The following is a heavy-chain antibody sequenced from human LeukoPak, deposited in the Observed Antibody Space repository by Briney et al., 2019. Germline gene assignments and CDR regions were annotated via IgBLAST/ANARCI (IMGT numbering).Heavy chain of an antibody. CDR2: INPSGST. D-gene: IGHD3-3*01. J-gene: IGHJ6*03. Sequence: PSETLSLTCAVYGGSFSGYYWSWIRQPPGKGLEWIGEINPSGSTNYNPSLKSRVTISVDTSKNQFSLKLSSVTAADTAVYYCARSLRGWSGYYRGIYYYYYMDVWGKGTTVTVSS. V-gene: IGHV4-34*01. CDR1: GGSFSGYY. CDR3: ARSLRGWSGYYRGIYYYYYMDV.